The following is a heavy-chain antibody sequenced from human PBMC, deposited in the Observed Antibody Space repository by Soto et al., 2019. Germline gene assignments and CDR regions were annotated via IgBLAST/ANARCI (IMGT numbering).Heavy chain of an antibody. CDR3: ARGARILRGSLYYYYYMDV. D-gene: IGHD4-17*01. CDR1: GYTFTSYG. J-gene: IGHJ6*03. V-gene: IGHV1-18*01. CDR2: ISAYNGNT. Sequence: ASVKVSCKASGYTFTSYGISWVRQAPGQGLEWMGWISAYNGNTNYAQKLQGRVTMTTDTSTSTAYMELRSLRSDDTAVYYCARGARILRGSLYYYYYMDVWGKGTTVTVSS.